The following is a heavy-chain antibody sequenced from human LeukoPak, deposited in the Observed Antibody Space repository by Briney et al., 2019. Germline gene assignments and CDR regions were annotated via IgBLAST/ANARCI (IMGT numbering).Heavy chain of an antibody. J-gene: IGHJ4*02. D-gene: IGHD4-17*01. CDR1: GGSVSSGSYY. V-gene: IGHV4-61*01. Sequence: SGTLSLTCTVSGGSVSSGSYYWSWSRQPPGKGLEWIGYIYYSGSTNYNPSLKSRVTISVDTSKNQFSLKLSSVTAADTAVYYCATPVTTLFDYWGQGTPVTVSS. CDR2: IYYSGST. CDR3: ATPVTTLFDY.